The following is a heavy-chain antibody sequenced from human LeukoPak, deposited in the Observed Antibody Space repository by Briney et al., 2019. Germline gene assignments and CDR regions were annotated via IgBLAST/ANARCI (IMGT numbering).Heavy chain of an antibody. V-gene: IGHV3-23*01. J-gene: IGHJ4*02. D-gene: IGHD2-8*02. CDR1: EFSVNDYY. Sequence: GGSLRLSCTASEFSVNDYYMSWIRQAPGKGLEWVSAISGTGANTYYADSVKGRFTISRDNSKNTLYLQMNSLRAEDTAVYYCAKPPSGYWYYFDYWGQGTLVTVSS. CDR2: ISGTGANT. CDR3: AKPPSGYWYYFDY.